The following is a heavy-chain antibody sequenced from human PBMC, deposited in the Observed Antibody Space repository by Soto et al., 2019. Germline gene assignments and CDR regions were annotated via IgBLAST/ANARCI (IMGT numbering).Heavy chain of an antibody. CDR3: AKNQERELPRVIDF. Sequence: PGGSLRLSCAASGFTVSSNYMSWVRQAPGGGLEWVSSMSGSSGTTYYADSVRGRFTISRDRSKNTLYLQMSSLRAEDTALYYCAKNQERELPRVIDFWGQGTLVTVSS. CDR1: GFTVSSNY. D-gene: IGHD1-7*01. J-gene: IGHJ4*02. V-gene: IGHV3-23*01. CDR2: MSGSSGTT.